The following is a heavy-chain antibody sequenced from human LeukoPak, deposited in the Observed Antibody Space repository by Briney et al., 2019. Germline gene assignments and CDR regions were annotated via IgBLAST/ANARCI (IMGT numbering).Heavy chain of an antibody. D-gene: IGHD1-26*01. CDR2: INPSGGST. CDR1: GYTFTSYY. CDR3: ARAGGGLDV. Sequence: GASVKVSCKASGYTFTSYYFHWVRQAPGQGLECLGIINPSGGSTGYPQKFQGRVTMTRDMSTSTVYMELSSLRSDDTAVYYCARAGGGLDVWGQGTTVTVSS. J-gene: IGHJ6*02. V-gene: IGHV1-46*01.